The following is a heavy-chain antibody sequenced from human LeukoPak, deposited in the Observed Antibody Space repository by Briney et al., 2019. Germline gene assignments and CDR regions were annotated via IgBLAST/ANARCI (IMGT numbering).Heavy chain of an antibody. J-gene: IGHJ4*02. D-gene: IGHD5-12*01. CDR3: ARGAYDYIEMGYFDY. Sequence: PGGSLRLSCAASGFSLTNFARSWVRQAPGKGLEWVSLIIGIRGDTLYAASVKGRFTISRDNSQNRLYLKMNSLRAEDTALYYCARGAYDYIEMGYFDYWGQGTLVTASS. V-gene: IGHV3-23*01. CDR1: GFSLTNFA. CDR2: IIGIRGDT.